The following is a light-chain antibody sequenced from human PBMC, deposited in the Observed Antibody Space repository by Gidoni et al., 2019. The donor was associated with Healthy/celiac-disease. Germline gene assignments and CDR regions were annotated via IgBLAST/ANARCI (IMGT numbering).Light chain of an antibody. V-gene: IGKV3-20*01. J-gene: IGKJ1*01. CDR1: QSVSISS. Sequence: EIVLTQSPGTLSLSPGERATLSCRSSQSVSISSLAWYQQKPGQAPRLLIYGSSSMSTGIPDRFSGSGSGTDFTLTISRLEPEDFSVYYCQQYGSSATWTFGQGTKVEIK. CDR3: QQYGSSATWT. CDR2: GSS.